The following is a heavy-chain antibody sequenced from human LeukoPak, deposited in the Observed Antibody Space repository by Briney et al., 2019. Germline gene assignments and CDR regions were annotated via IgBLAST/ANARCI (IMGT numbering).Heavy chain of an antibody. CDR3: ARVIVVVPIGVYHYYAMDV. CDR1: VDSISTGGYY. CDR2: IYYSGST. D-gene: IGHD2-2*01. Sequence: SQTLSLTCTVSVDSISTGGYYWAWIRQHRDRVLEWIRYIYYSGSTHYNPSLQSRVTISVDTSKNQFSLNLNSVTAADTAVYYCARVIVVVPIGVYHYYAMDVWGQGTTVTVSS. V-gene: IGHV4-31*03. J-gene: IGHJ6*02.